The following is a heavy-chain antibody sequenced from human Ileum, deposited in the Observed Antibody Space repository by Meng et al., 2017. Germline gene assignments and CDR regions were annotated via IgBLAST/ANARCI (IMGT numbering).Heavy chain of an antibody. CDR1: GFTFSTYS. V-gene: IGHV3-74*01. Sequence: EGQLVESGGGLVQPGGSLTLSCAASGFTFSTYSMHWVRQAPGKGLVWVSQIKPDGRTTAYADSVKGRFTISRDNAKSTLYLEMNSLRAEDAAVYYCARDWDWVVWDYWGQGTLVTASS. CDR2: IKPDGRTT. D-gene: IGHD3/OR15-3a*01. CDR3: ARDWDWVVWDY. J-gene: IGHJ4*02.